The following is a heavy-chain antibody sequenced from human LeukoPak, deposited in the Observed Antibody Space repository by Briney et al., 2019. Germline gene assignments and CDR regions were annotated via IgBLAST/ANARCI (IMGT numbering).Heavy chain of an antibody. V-gene: IGHV4-59*01. CDR3: ARGPTGVFDY. CDR1: GXSXXSYY. CDR2: IYYSGST. J-gene: IGHJ4*02. D-gene: IGHD7-27*01. Sequence: LSLTCTXSGXSXXSYYWSWIRQPPGKGLEWIGYIYYSGSTNYNPSLTSRVTISVDTSKNQFSLKLSSVTAADTAVYYCARGPTGVFDYWGQGTLVTVSS.